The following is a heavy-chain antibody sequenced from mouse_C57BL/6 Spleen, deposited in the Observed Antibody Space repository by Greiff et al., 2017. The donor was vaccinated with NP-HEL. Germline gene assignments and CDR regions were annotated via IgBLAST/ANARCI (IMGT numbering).Heavy chain of an antibody. CDR3: ARGSYYGSFNWYFDV. V-gene: IGHV1-19*01. CDR1: GYTFTDYY. J-gene: IGHJ1*03. D-gene: IGHD1-1*01. Sequence: EVQLQQSGPVLVKPGASVKMSCKASGYTFTDYYMNWVKQSHGKSLEWIGVINPYNGGTSYNQKFKGKATLTVDKSSSTAYMELNSLTSEDSAVYYCARGSYYGSFNWYFDVWGTGTTVTVSS. CDR2: INPYNGGT.